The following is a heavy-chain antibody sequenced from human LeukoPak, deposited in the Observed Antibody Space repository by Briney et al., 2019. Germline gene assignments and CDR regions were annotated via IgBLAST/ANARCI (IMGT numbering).Heavy chain of an antibody. Sequence: SETLSLTCTVSGGSIRSGDFYWSWIRQPPGKGLEWIGSIYYSGSTYYNPSLKSRVTISVDTSKSQFSLKLSSVTAADTAVYYCARQGMTTVTTDGVYWGQGTLVTVSS. J-gene: IGHJ4*02. D-gene: IGHD4-17*01. CDR2: IYYSGST. CDR3: ARQGMTTVTTDGVY. CDR1: GGSIRSGDFY. V-gene: IGHV4-39*01.